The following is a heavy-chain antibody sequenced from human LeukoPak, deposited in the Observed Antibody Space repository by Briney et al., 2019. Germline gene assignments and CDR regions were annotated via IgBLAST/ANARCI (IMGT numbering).Heavy chain of an antibody. CDR1: GFTFCNYG. CDR3: AGSYYNVFDY. Sequence: GGSLRLSCAASGFTFCNYGMHWVRQAPGKGLEWVALIWYDGSNKYYADSVKGRFTISRDNSKNTLYLQMNSLRAEDTAVYYCAGSYYNVFDYWGQGTLVTVSS. V-gene: IGHV3-33*01. J-gene: IGHJ4*02. CDR2: IWYDGSNK. D-gene: IGHD3-10*01.